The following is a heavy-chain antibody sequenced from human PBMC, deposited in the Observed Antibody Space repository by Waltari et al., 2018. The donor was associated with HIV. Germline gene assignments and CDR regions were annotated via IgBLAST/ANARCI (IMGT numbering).Heavy chain of an antibody. V-gene: IGHV4-59*01. CDR2: IYYNGST. CDR3: ERMTGGRRPNFDY. D-gene: IGHD3-10*01. CDR1: GGSIRNYC. Sequence: QVQLQESGPGLVKRSETLSLTCTVSGGSIRNYCWRWIWQPPGKGLEWIGYIYYNGSTNYNPSLKSRVTISLDTSNKQFSLKMSSVTAADTAVYYCERMTGGRRPNFDYWGQGTLVTVSA. J-gene: IGHJ4*02.